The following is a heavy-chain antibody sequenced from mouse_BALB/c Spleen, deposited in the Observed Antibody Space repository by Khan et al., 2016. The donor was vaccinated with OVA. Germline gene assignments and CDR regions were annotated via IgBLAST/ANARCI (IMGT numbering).Heavy chain of an antibody. D-gene: IGHD1-1*01. CDR3: ATSYFIRYYFDY. Sequence: EVKLVESGGGLVQSGGSRKLSCAASGFTFTSYGMHWIRQAPEKGLEWVAYISSDSNTIYYADTVKGRFTISRDNPKNTLFLQMTSLRSGDTAMYFCATSYFIRYYFDYWGQGTTLTVSS. J-gene: IGHJ2*01. CDR2: ISSDSNTI. CDR1: GFTFTSYG. V-gene: IGHV5-17*02.